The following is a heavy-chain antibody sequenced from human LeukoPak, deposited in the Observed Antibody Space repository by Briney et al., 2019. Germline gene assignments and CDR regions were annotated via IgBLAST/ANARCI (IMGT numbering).Heavy chain of an antibody. V-gene: IGHV1-2*06. D-gene: IGHD7-27*01. CDR2: INPNSGGT. Sequence: GASVKVSCKASGYTFTSYYMHWVRQAPGQGLEWMGRINPNSGGTNYAQKFQGRVTMTRDTSISTAYMELSRLRSDDTAVYYCARVNWEYNFDYWGQGTLVTVSS. CDR1: GYTFTSYY. J-gene: IGHJ4*02. CDR3: ARVNWEYNFDY.